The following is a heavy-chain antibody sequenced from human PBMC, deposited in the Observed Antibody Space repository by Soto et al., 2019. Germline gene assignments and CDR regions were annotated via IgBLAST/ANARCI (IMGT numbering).Heavy chain of an antibody. Sequence: ASVKVSCKASGYTFTSCGISWVRQAPGQGLEWMGWISAYNGNTNYAQKLQGRVTMTTDTSTSTAYMELRSLRSDDTAVYYCAGDAALAGKGMVDYWGQGTLVTVSS. D-gene: IGHD6-19*01. CDR1: GYTFTSCG. J-gene: IGHJ4*02. V-gene: IGHV1-18*01. CDR2: ISAYNGNT. CDR3: AGDAALAGKGMVDY.